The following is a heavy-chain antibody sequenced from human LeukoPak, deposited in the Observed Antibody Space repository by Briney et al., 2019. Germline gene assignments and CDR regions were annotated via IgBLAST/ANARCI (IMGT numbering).Heavy chain of an antibody. V-gene: IGHV4-59*08. J-gene: IGHJ4*02. Sequence: SETLSLTCTVSGGSISTYYWSWIRQPPGKGLEWIGYIYYSGSPNYNPSLKSRVTISVDTSKNQFSLKLSSVTAADTAVYFCARLGIWPKYYFDYWGQGTLVTVSS. CDR3: ARLGIWPKYYFDY. CDR1: GGSISTYY. CDR2: IYYSGSP. D-gene: IGHD7-27*01.